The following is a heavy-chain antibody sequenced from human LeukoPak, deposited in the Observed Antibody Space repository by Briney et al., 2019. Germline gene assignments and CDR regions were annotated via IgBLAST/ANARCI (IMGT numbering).Heavy chain of an antibody. CDR2: IIGITGST. Sequence: GGSLRLSCAASGFPFSSYAMSWVRQVPGKGLEWVSGIIGITGSTNYADSVKGRFTVSRDTSKNTLYLQMNSLRGEDTAVYYCAKQAGSYSYYGVDVWGQGTTVTVSS. V-gene: IGHV3-23*01. CDR3: AKQAGSYSYYGVDV. CDR1: GFPFSSYA. J-gene: IGHJ6*02. D-gene: IGHD6-19*01.